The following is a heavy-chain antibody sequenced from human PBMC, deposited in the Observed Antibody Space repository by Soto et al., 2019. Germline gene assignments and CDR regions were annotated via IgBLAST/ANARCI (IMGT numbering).Heavy chain of an antibody. CDR2: ISWNGGIR. CDR3: ATDLGGFGDLLAAFPM. J-gene: IGHJ3*02. CDR1: GFMFDDYG. D-gene: IGHD3-10*01. Sequence: EVQLVESGGGIVRPGGSLRLSCVGSGFMFDDYGMNWVRQAPGKGLEWVSGISWNGGIRGSADSVKGRFSISRDNAKNSLYLEMNRLRAEDTALYYCATDLGGFGDLLAAFPMWGQGTMVTVSS. V-gene: IGHV3-20*04.